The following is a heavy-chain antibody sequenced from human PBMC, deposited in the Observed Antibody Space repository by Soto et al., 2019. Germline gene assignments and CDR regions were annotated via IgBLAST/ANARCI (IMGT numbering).Heavy chain of an antibody. V-gene: IGHV1-2*04. CDR3: ARGDIVVVPAAIRTIFGAAHYGMDV. CDR2: INPNSGGT. J-gene: IGHJ6*02. D-gene: IGHD2-2*01. CDR1: GYTFTGYY. Sequence: ASVKVSCKASGYTFTGYYMHWVRQAPGQGLEWMGWINPNSGGTNYAQKFQGWVTMTRDTSSSTAYMELSRLRSDDTAVYYCARGDIVVVPAAIRTIFGAAHYGMDVWGQGTTVTVSS.